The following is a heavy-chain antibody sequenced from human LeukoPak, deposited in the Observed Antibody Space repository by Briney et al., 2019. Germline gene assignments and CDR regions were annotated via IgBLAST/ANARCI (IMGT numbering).Heavy chain of an antibody. CDR1: GGTFSSYA. CDR2: IIPIFGTA. V-gene: IGHV1-69*05. Sequence: GASVKVSCKASGGTFSSYAISWVRQAPGQGLEWMGGIIPIFGTANYAQKFQGGVTITTDESTSTAYMELSSLRSEDTAVYYCARGYCSSTSCLGRAFDIWGQGTMVTVSS. J-gene: IGHJ3*02. D-gene: IGHD2-2*01. CDR3: ARGYCSSTSCLGRAFDI.